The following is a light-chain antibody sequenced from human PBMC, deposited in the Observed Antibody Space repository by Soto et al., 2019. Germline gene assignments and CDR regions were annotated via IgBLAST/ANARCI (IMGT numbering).Light chain of an antibody. CDR3: QQYYSLPLT. Sequence: DFVMTQSPDSLAASLGERATINCKSSQSVLYSSNNKNYLAWYQHKTGQPPKLLIYWASTLEYGVPDSFSGSGSGTDFTLTISNLQAEDVAVYYCQQYYSLPLTFGGGTKVEI. CDR1: QSVLYSSNNKNY. V-gene: IGKV4-1*01. CDR2: WAS. J-gene: IGKJ4*01.